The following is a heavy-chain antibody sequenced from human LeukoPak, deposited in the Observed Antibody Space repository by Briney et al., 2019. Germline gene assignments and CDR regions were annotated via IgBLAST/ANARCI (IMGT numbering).Heavy chain of an antibody. J-gene: IGHJ4*02. V-gene: IGHV3-30*03. CDR1: GFTFSSYG. Sequence: GGSLRLSCAASGFTFSSYGMHWVRQASGKGLEWVAVISYDGSNKYYADSVKGRFTISRDNSKNTLYLQMNSLRAEDTAVYYCALLVFDYWGQGTLVTVSS. CDR2: ISYDGSNK. CDR3: ALLVFDY. D-gene: IGHD2-15*01.